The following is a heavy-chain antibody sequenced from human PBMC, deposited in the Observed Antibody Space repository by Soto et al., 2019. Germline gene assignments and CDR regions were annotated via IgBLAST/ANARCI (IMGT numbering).Heavy chain of an antibody. Sequence: QVQLQQWGAGLLKPSETLSLTCAVYGGSFSGYYWSWIRQPPGKGLEWIGEINHSGSTNYNPSLKSRVTISVDTSKNQFSPKLSSVTAADTAVYYCARNPPARASGNNWFDPWGQGTLVTVSS. CDR3: ARNPPARASGNNWFDP. V-gene: IGHV4-34*01. J-gene: IGHJ5*02. CDR1: GGSFSGYY. CDR2: INHSGST.